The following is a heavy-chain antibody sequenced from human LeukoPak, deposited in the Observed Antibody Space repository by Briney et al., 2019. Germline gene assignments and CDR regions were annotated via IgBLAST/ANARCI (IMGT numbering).Heavy chain of an antibody. CDR1: GGSISSYF. V-gene: IGHV4-59*12. CDR2: IYYSGNT. J-gene: IGHJ6*03. Sequence: SETLSLTCTVSGGSISSYFWIWIRQPPGRGLEWIGYIYYSGNTNSNPSLKSRVTISLDTSKNQLSLKLSSVTAADTAVYYCARDRKQPRDYYYYMDVWGKGTTVTVSS. CDR3: ARDRKQPRDYYYYMDV. D-gene: IGHD6-13*01.